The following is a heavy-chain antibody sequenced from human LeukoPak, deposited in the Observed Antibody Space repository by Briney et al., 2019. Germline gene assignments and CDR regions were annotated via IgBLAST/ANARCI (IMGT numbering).Heavy chain of an antibody. CDR1: GFSFASYD. V-gene: IGHV3-30*02. D-gene: IGHD6-19*01. CDR2: IESDGSKE. CDR3: AKEGSGWYYLDY. Sequence: GGSVRLSCAASGFSFASYDIHWVRQAPGKGLEWVTFIESDGSKEYYADSVKGRFTISRDNSKNTVYVQMKSLRPEDTAVYYCAKEGSGWYYLDYWGQGTVVTVSS. J-gene: IGHJ4*02.